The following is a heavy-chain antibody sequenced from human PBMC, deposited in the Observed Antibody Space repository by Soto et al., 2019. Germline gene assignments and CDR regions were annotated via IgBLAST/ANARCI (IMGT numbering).Heavy chain of an antibody. CDR1: GGSISSSSYY. J-gene: IGHJ6*02. Sequence: PSETLSLTCTVSGGSISSSSYYWGWIRQPPGKGLEWIGSIYYSGSTYYNPPLKSRVTISVDTSKNQFSLKLSSVTAADTAVYYCARGVVVPAAMFAHYYYGMDVWGQGTTVTVS. CDR3: ARGVVVPAAMFAHYYYGMDV. V-gene: IGHV4-39*07. CDR2: IYYSGST. D-gene: IGHD2-2*01.